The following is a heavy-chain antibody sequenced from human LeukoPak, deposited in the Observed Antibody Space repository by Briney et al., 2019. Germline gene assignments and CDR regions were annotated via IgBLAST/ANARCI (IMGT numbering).Heavy chain of an antibody. CDR3: AKELRFLEWFKYFQH. CDR2: ISGSGGST. CDR1: GFTFSSYA. Sequence: GGSLRPSCAASGFTFSSYAMSWVRQAPGKGLEWVSAISGSGGSTYYADSVKGRFTISRGNSKNTLYLQMNSLRAEDTAVYYCAKELRFLEWFKYFQHWGQGTLVTVSS. J-gene: IGHJ1*01. V-gene: IGHV3-23*01. D-gene: IGHD3-3*01.